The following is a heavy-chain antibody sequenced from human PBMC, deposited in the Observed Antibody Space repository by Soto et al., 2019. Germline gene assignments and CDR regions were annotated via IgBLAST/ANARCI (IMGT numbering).Heavy chain of an antibody. CDR1: GYTFTGYY. CDR2: INPNSGGT. J-gene: IGHJ3*02. D-gene: IGHD3-3*01. V-gene: IGHV1-2*04. Sequence: QVQLVQSGAEVKKPGASVKVSCKASGYTFTGYYMHWVRQAPGQGLEWMGWINPNSGGTNYAQKFQGWVTMTRDTSISTAYMELSRLRSDDTAVYYCARGLTIFGVVQAFDIWGQGTMVTVSS. CDR3: ARGLTIFGVVQAFDI.